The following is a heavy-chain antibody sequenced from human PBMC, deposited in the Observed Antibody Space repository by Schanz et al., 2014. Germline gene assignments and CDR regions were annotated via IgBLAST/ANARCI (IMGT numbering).Heavy chain of an antibody. CDR1: GFTFTNYG. D-gene: IGHD6-13*01. Sequence: QVQLVESGGGVVQPGRSLRLSCAASGFTFTNYGMHWVRQTPGKGLEWVAAISYDGRNKYYADSVKGRFTISRDTSKNTLYLQMNSLRAEDTALFHCAKDGSWMAGYFDYWGQGTLVTVSS. V-gene: IGHV3-30*18. CDR2: ISYDGRNK. J-gene: IGHJ4*02. CDR3: AKDGSWMAGYFDY.